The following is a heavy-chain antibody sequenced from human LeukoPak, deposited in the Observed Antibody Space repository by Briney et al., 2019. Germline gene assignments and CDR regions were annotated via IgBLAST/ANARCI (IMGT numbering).Heavy chain of an antibody. D-gene: IGHD3-9*01. V-gene: IGHV3-23*01. J-gene: IGHJ4*02. CDR3: TREEAYFDSLLAYYFDY. CDR2: ISGSSVKA. CDR1: GFIFSNYV. Sequence: GGSLRLSCAASGFIFSNYVMSWVRQAPGKGPEWVAAISGSSVKAYYADSVKGRFTISRDDPKNTLYLQMNSLRAEDTAIYYCTREEAYFDSLLAYYFDYWGQGTLVTVSS.